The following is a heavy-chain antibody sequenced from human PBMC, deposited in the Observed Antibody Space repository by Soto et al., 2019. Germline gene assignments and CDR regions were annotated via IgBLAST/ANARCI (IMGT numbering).Heavy chain of an antibody. V-gene: IGHV4-30-4*01. CDR3: ARNYYGSGSYYRDNYYYGMDV. D-gene: IGHD3-10*01. Sequence: QVQLQESGPGLVKPSQTLSLTCTVSGGSISSGDYYWSWIRQPPGKGLEWIGYIYYSGSTYYNPSLKSRVTISVDTSKNQFSLKLSSVTAADTAVYYCARNYYGSGSYYRDNYYYGMDVWGQGTTVTVSS. J-gene: IGHJ6*02. CDR1: GGSISSGDYY. CDR2: IYYSGST.